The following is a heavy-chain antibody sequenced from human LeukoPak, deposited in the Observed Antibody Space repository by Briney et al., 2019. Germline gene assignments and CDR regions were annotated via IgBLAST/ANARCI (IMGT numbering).Heavy chain of an antibody. D-gene: IGHD3-22*01. J-gene: IGHJ3*02. CDR2: IYYSGST. CDR3: AREALMGRDSSPIGAFDI. CDR1: GGSISSYY. V-gene: IGHV4-59*01. Sequence: SETLSLTCTVSGGSISSYYWSWIRQPPGKGLEWIGYIYYSGSTNYNPSLKSRVTISVDTSKNQFSLKLSSVTAADTAVYYCAREALMGRDSSPIGAFDIWGQGTMVTVSS.